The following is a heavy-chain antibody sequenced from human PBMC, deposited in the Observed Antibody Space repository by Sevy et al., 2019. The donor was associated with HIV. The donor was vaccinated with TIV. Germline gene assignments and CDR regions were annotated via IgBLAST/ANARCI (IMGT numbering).Heavy chain of an antibody. J-gene: IGHJ4*02. V-gene: IGHV1-18*01. CDR3: ARDILTGYYWPTPLDF. CDR1: GYTFSRHG. D-gene: IGHD3-9*01. CDR2: ISPYNGNT. Sequence: ASVKVSCKASGYTFSRHGFGWVRQAPGQGLEWVGWISPYNGNTNYAQKFHDRVTMTTDTSTSTAYMELRTLRSDDTAVYYCARDILTGYYWPTPLDFWGQGTLVTVSS.